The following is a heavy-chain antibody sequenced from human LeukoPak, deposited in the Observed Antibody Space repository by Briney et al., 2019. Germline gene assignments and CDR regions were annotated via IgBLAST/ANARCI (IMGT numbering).Heavy chain of an antibody. Sequence: SETLSLTCTVSGGSISSSSYYWGWIRQPPGKGLEWIVSIYYSGSTYYNPSLKSRVTISVDTSKNQFSLKLSSVTAADTAVYYCARDARYSTRCCQYNWFDPWGQGTLVTVSS. V-gene: IGHV4-39*02. J-gene: IGHJ5*02. D-gene: IGHD6-19*01. CDR1: GGSISSSSYY. CDR2: IYYSGST. CDR3: ARDARYSTRCCQYNWFDP.